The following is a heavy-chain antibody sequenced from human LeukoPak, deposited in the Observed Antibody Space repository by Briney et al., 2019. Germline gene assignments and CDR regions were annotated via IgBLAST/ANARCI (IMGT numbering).Heavy chain of an antibody. CDR3: ARERRQYDSSGYSQYYFDY. J-gene: IGHJ4*02. V-gene: IGHV4-39*07. CDR2: IYHSGST. D-gene: IGHD3-22*01. CDR1: GGSISSSSYY. Sequence: SSETLSLTCTVSGGSISSSSYYWGWIRHPPGKGLEWIGSIYHSGSTYYNPSLKSRVTISVDTSKNQFSLKLSSVTAADTAVYYCARERRQYDSSGYSQYYFDYWGQGTLVTVSS.